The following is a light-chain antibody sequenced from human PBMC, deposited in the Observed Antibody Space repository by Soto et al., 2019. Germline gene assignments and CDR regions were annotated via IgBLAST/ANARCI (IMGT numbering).Light chain of an antibody. Sequence: QSALTQPASVSGSPGQSITISCTGTSSDVGGYNYVSWYQQHPGKAPKLMIYDVSNRPSGVSNRFSGSKSGNTASLTISGLQAEDVFDYTGTSYTYTSTLYVSGPGSKV. J-gene: IGLJ1*01. CDR2: DVS. CDR1: SSDVGGYNY. V-gene: IGLV2-14*01. CDR3: TSYTYTSTLYV.